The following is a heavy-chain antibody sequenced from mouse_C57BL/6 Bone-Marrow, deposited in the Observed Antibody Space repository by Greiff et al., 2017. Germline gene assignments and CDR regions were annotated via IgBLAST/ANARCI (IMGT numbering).Heavy chain of an antibody. Sequence: EVMLVESGGGLVQPGESLKLSCESNEYEFPSHDMSWVRKTPEKRLELVAAINSDGGSTYYPDTMERRFIISRDNTKKTLYLQMSSLRSEDTALYYCARQGNYDYDGWYFDVWGTGTTVTVSS. CDR3: ARQGNYDYDGWYFDV. J-gene: IGHJ1*03. D-gene: IGHD2-4*01. CDR2: INSDGGST. V-gene: IGHV5-2*01. CDR1: EYEFPSHD.